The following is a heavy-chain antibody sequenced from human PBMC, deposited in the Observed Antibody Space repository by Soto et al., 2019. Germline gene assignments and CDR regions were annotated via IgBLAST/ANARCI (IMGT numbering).Heavy chain of an antibody. CDR3: SRGPTCYWFFDL. CDR2: IAWDSTYT. Sequence: EVQLVESGGGVVQTGGSLKLSCTASGFAFDDFAMHWVRQVPGKGLEWVALIAWDSTYTYYADSVKGRFTISRDSYRRSVYLHMSGLRPEDSALYYCSRGPTCYWFFDLWGRGTLVSVS. CDR1: GFAFDDFA. J-gene: IGHJ2*01. V-gene: IGHV3-43D*04.